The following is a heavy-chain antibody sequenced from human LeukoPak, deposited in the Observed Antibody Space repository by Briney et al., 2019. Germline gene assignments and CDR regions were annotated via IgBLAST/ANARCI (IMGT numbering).Heavy chain of an antibody. D-gene: IGHD4-17*01. CDR2: INSDGSST. Sequence: GSLRLSCAASGFTFSNYWMHWVRQAPGKGLVWVSRINSDGSSTTSADSVKGRFTISRDNAKSTLYLQMNSLRAEDTAVYYCAKGGATVIDYWGQGTLVTVSS. V-gene: IGHV3-74*01. J-gene: IGHJ4*02. CDR1: GFTFSNYW. CDR3: AKGGATVIDY.